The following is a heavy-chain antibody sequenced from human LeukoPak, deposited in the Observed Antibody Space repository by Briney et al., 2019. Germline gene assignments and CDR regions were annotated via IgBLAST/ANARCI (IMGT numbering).Heavy chain of an antibody. Sequence: PSETLSLTCSVSGGSISSSSYYWGWIRQPPGTGLEWIGSIYYSGSTYYNPSLKSRVTISVDTSKSQFSLKLSSVTAEDTAVYYCARGDGDYVPFDYWGQGTLVTVSS. V-gene: IGHV4-39*07. CDR2: IYYSGST. CDR1: GGSISSSSYY. J-gene: IGHJ4*02. D-gene: IGHD4-17*01. CDR3: ARGDGDYVPFDY.